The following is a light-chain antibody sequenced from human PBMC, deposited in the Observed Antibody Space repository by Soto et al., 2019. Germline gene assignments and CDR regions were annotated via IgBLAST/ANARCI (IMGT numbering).Light chain of an antibody. CDR1: STDVGDSNH. CDR3: AAWDDSLSGVV. V-gene: IGLV1-47*02. Sequence: QSALTQPASVSGSPGQSITISCTGTSTDVGDSNHVSWYQQLPGTAPKLLMHGNSQRPSGVPDRFSGSKSGTSASLAISGLRTEDEADYYCAAWDDSLSGVVFGGGTKLTVL. CDR2: GNS. J-gene: IGLJ3*02.